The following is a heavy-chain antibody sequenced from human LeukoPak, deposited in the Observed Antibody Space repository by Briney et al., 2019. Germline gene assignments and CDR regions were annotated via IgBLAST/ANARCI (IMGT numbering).Heavy chain of an antibody. D-gene: IGHD6-19*01. CDR1: GFTVNTNY. CDR2: IYSGDNT. CDR3: AVVDNSGWYCHDY. V-gene: IGHV3-66*01. Sequence: GGSLRLSCAASGFTVNTNYMSWVRQAPGKGLERVSVIYSGDNTYYADSVKGRFTISRDISKNTLYLQMNSLRAEDTAVYYCAVVDNSGWYCHDYWGQGTLVTVSS. J-gene: IGHJ4*02.